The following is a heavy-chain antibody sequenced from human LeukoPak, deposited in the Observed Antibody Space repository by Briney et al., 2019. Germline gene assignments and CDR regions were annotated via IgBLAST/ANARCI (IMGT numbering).Heavy chain of an antibody. CDR1: GFTFNRFT. J-gene: IGHJ4*02. CDR3: AKEYDCNGDCCTALDS. Sequence: GGSLRLSCAASGFTFNRFTLHWVRQAPGKGLEWVSLIGRKSVVTSYADSVKGRFTISRDNRKQSLFLQMDSLRTEDTALYYCAKEYDCNGDCCTALDSWGQGTLVTVS. V-gene: IGHV3-43*01. CDR2: IGRKSVVT. D-gene: IGHD2-21*02.